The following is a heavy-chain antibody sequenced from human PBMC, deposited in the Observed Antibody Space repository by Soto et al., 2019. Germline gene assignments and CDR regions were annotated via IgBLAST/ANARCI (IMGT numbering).Heavy chain of an antibody. CDR2: ISYDGSSK. J-gene: IGHJ5*02. D-gene: IGHD1-1*01. V-gene: IGHV3-30*18. CDR1: GFTFRSYG. Sequence: QVQLVESGGGVVQPGRSLRLSCAASGFTFRSYGMHWVRQAPGKGLEWVAVISYDGSSKYYADSVKGRFTISRDNSKNTLYLQMNSLRAEDTAVYYCAKDPSTQLWFDPWGQGTLVTVSS. CDR3: AKDPSTQLWFDP.